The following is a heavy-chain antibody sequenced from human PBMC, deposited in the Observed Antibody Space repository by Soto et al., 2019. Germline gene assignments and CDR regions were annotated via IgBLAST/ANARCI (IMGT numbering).Heavy chain of an antibody. CDR1: GFTFDSYV. CDR3: AKSPRYGSRRNYFDE. D-gene: IGHD3-10*01. CDR2: ISASGGSS. J-gene: IGHJ4*02. Sequence: PGGSLRLSRAASGFTFDSYVMAWVRQAPGKGLQWVSVISASGGSSDYADSVKDRFTISRDNSNNTLYLHIYSLRAEDTAVYYCAKSPRYGSRRNYFDEWGQGTLVTVSS. V-gene: IGHV3-23*01.